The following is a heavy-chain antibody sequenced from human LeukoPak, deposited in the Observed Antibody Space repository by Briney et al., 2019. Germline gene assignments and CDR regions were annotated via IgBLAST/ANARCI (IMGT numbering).Heavy chain of an antibody. Sequence: PGGSLRLSCAASGFTLSSYWMHWVRQAPGKGLVWVSRINSDGSSTSYADSVKGRFTISRDNAKNSLYLQMNSLRAEDTAVYYCASLTYYYDSSGYWKPFDYWGQGTLVTVSS. CDR2: INSDGSST. V-gene: IGHV3-74*01. D-gene: IGHD3-22*01. J-gene: IGHJ4*02. CDR3: ASLTYYYDSSGYWKPFDY. CDR1: GFTLSSYW.